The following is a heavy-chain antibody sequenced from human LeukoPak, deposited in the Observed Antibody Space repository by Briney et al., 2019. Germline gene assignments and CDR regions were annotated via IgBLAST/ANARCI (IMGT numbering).Heavy chain of an antibody. CDR3: ARGGHSSSWSWEDGFQH. J-gene: IGHJ1*01. CDR1: GFTVSSNY. CDR2: IYSGGST. Sequence: GGSLRLSCAASGFTVSSNYMSWVRQAPGKGLEWVSVIYSGGSTYYADSVKGRFTISRDNSKNTLYLQMNSLRAEDTAVYYCARGGHSSSWSWEDGFQHWGQGTLVTVSS. D-gene: IGHD6-13*01. V-gene: IGHV3-53*01.